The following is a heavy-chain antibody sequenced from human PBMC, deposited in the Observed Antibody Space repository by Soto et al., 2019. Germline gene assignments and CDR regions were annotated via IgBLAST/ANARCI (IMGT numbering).Heavy chain of an antibody. CDR2: ISYSGST. Sequence: PSETLSLTCTVSDGSISPYYWSWIRQPPGKGLEWIGYISYSGSTNYSPSLKSRVTISLDTSKSQFSLKLSSVTAADTAVYYCARLTKVATLRNYYYYYLDVWGKGTTVTVSS. CDR3: ARLTKVATLRNYYYYYLDV. CDR1: DGSISPYY. D-gene: IGHD5-12*01. J-gene: IGHJ6*03. V-gene: IGHV4-59*08.